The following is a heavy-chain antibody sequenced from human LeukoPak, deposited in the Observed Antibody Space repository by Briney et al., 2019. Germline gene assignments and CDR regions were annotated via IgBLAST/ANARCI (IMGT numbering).Heavy chain of an antibody. CDR1: GVSISGNY. J-gene: IGHJ6*02. V-gene: IGHV4-59*01. D-gene: IGHD6-13*01. CDR2: IYSDGTT. Sequence: SETLSLTCAVSGVSISGNYWSWIRQPPGRGLEWIGYIYSDGTTNYNPSLKSRVAMSVDASENQFSLKLDSVTAADTAAYYCARLARVQQVAHYYYHSMDVWGQGTTATVSS. CDR3: ARLARVQQVAHYYYHSMDV.